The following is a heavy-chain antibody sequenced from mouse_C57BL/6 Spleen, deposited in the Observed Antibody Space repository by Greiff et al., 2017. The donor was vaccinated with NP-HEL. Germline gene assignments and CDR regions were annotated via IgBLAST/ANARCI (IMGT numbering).Heavy chain of an antibody. CDR2: INPSTGGT. Sequence: EVQLQQSGPELVKPGASVKISCKASGYSFTGYYMNWVKQSPEKSLEWIGEINPSTGGTTYNQKFKAKATLTVDKSSSTAYMQLKSLTSEDSAVYYCAPSSLWFAYWGQGTLVTVSA. CDR1: GYSFTGYY. J-gene: IGHJ3*01. CDR3: APSSLWFAY. D-gene: IGHD1-1*01. V-gene: IGHV1-42*01.